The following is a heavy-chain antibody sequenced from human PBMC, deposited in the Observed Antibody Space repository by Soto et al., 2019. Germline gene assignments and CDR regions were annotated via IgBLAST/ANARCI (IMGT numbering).Heavy chain of an antibody. J-gene: IGHJ4*02. V-gene: IGHV3-33*01. CDR1: GFTFSSYG. Sequence: GGSLRLSCAASGFTFSSYGMHWVRQAPGKGLEWVAVIWYDGSNKYYADSVKGRFTISRDNSKNTLYLQMNSLRAEDTAVYYCARESKRYSSSRWGQGTLVTVSS. CDR2: IWYDGSNK. CDR3: ARESKRYSSSR. D-gene: IGHD6-6*01.